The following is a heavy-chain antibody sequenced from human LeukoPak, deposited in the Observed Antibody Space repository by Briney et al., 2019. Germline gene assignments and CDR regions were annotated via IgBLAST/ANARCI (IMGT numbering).Heavy chain of an antibody. V-gene: IGHV4-34*01. CDR3: ARGRGGDCSGGSCSYYFDY. CDR2: INHSGST. J-gene: IGHJ4*02. Sequence: SETLSLTCAVYGGSFSGYYWSWIRQPPGKGLEWIGEINHSGSTNYNPSLKSRVTISVDTSENQFSLKLSSVTAADTAVYYCARGRGGDCSGGSCSYYFDYWGQGTLVTVSS. CDR1: GGSFSGYY. D-gene: IGHD2-15*01.